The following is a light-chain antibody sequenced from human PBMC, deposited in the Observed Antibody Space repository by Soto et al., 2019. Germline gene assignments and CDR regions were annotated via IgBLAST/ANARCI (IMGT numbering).Light chain of an antibody. J-gene: IGKJ1*01. V-gene: IGKV3-20*01. CDR1: QSVTNNY. Sequence: EIVLTQSPGTLSLSPGERATLSCRASQSVTNNYLDWFQQKPGQAPRLLVYDASLRADGIPDRCSGSGSETDFILTISRLEPEDSAVYYCQQCSFSPRTFGQGTKVEIK. CDR2: DAS. CDR3: QQCSFSPRT.